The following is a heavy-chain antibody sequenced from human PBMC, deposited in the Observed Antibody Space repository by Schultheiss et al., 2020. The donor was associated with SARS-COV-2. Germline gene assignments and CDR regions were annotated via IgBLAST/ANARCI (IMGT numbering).Heavy chain of an antibody. CDR3: ARGLITMIVVVIREYYFDY. CDR1: GGSIRSGGYS. V-gene: IGHV4-30-4*07. Sequence: SETLSLTCAVSGGSIRSGGYSWSWIRQPPGKGLEWIGYIYYSGSTYYNPSLKSRVTISVDTSKNQFSLKLSSVTAADTAVYYCARGLITMIVVVIREYYFDYWGQGTLVTVSS. D-gene: IGHD3-22*01. J-gene: IGHJ4*02. CDR2: IYYSGST.